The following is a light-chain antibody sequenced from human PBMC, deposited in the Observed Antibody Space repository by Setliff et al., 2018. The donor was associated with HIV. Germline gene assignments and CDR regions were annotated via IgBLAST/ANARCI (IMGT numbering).Light chain of an antibody. CDR1: SSDVGGYNY. Sequence: QSALTQPASVSGSPGQSITISCTGTSSDVGGYNYVSWYQQHPDKAPKLMIYDVSKRPSGVPDRFSGSKSGNTASLTISGLQAEDEADYHCCSYAGNSYVFGTGTKVTVL. CDR3: CSYAGNSYV. V-gene: IGLV2-11*01. CDR2: DVS. J-gene: IGLJ1*01.